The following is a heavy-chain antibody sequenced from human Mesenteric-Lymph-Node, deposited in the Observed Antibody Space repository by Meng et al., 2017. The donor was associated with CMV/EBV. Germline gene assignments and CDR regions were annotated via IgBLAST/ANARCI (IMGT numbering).Heavy chain of an antibody. J-gene: IGHJ4*02. CDR3: AKGEELLRLEGALWY. V-gene: IGHV3-23*01. D-gene: IGHD3-10*01. Sequence: GESLKISCAASGFTFSSYSMNWVRQAPGKGLEWVSAISGSGGSTYYADSVKGRFTISRDNSKNTLYLQMNSLRAEDTAVYYCAKGEELLRLEGALWYWGQGTLVTVSS. CDR1: GFTFSSYS. CDR2: ISGSGGST.